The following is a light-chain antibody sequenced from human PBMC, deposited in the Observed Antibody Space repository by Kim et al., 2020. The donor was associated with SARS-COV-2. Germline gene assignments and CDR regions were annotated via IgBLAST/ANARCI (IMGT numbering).Light chain of an antibody. CDR3: AAWDDSLSGPWV. CDR1: SSNIGSNY. Sequence: ELTQPPSASGTPGQRVTISCSGSSSNIGSNYVYWYQQLPGTAPKLLISRNNQRPSGVPDRFSGSKSGTSASLAISGLRSEDEADYYCAAWDDSLSGPWVFGGGTKLTVL. V-gene: IGLV1-47*01. J-gene: IGLJ3*02. CDR2: RNN.